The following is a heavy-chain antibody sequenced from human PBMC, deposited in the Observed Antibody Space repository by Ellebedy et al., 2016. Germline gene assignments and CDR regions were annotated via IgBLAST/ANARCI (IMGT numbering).Heavy chain of an antibody. CDR1: GFTFTYYA. V-gene: IGHV3-9*01. D-gene: IGHD4/OR15-4a*01. CDR3: AKGTMDYFYH. CDR2: ISWDSAVI. J-gene: IGHJ4*02. Sequence: GGSLRLSXAGSGFTFTYYALHWVRQAPGKGLEWVSGISWDSAVIGYGGSVKGRFTISKDSAKNYLYLQMNSLRPEDTAFYYCAKGTMDYFYHWGQGTLVTVSS.